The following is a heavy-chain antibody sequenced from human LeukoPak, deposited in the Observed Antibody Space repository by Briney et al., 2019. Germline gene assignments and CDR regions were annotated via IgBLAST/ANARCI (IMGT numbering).Heavy chain of an antibody. D-gene: IGHD3/OR15-3a*01. CDR1: GFTFSSYT. V-gene: IGHV3-48*01. Sequence: GGSLRLSCAASGFTFSSYTMNWVRQAPGKGLEWVSSISSSSSAIYYADSVKGRFTISRDNSKNTLYLQMNSLRAEDTAAYYCARGTSDERDWFDPWGQGTLVTVSS. CDR2: ISSSSSAI. CDR3: ARGTSDERDWFDP. J-gene: IGHJ5*02.